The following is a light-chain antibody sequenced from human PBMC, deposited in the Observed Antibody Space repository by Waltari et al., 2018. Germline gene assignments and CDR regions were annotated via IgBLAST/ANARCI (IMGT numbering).Light chain of an antibody. Sequence: EIVLTQSPDTLSLSPGERATLSCRASQSVSSSYLAWYQQKPGQAPRVLIYGASSRATGIPDRFSGSGSGTDFTLTISRLEPEDFAVYYCQQYGSSPGTFGGGTKVEIK. CDR3: QQYGSSPGT. J-gene: IGKJ4*01. CDR2: GAS. V-gene: IGKV3-20*01. CDR1: QSVSSSY.